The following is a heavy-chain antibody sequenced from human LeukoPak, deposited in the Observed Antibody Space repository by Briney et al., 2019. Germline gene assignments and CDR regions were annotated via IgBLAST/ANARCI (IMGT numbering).Heavy chain of an antibody. J-gene: IGHJ4*02. CDR1: GFTFDDYA. CDR2: ISWNSGSI. Sequence: GRSLRLSCAASGFTFDDYAMHWVRQAPGKGLEWVSGISWNSGSIGYVGSVKGRFTISRDSAKSSLYLQMNSLRAEDMAVYYCAKGRSYSYTAHPFDYWGQGTLVTVSS. D-gene: IGHD1-26*01. CDR3: AKGRSYSYTAHPFDY. V-gene: IGHV3-9*03.